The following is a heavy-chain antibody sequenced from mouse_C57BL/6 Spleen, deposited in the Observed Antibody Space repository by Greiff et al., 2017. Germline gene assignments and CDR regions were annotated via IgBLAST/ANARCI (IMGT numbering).Heavy chain of an antibody. Sequence: EVKLVESGAELVRPGASVKLSCTASGFNIKDYYMHWVKQRPEQGLEWIGRIDPEDGDTEYAPKFQGKATMTADTSSNTAYLQLSSLTSEDTAVYYCTSYYGNYPFAYWGQGTLVTVSA. CDR2: IDPEDGDT. CDR3: TSYYGNYPFAY. V-gene: IGHV14-1*01. CDR1: GFNIKDYY. J-gene: IGHJ3*01. D-gene: IGHD2-10*01.